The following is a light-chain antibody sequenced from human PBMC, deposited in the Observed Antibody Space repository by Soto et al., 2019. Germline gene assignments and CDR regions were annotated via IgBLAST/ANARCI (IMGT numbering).Light chain of an antibody. CDR1: SGHSSYA. J-gene: IGLJ2*01. Sequence: QSVLTQSPSASASLGASVKLTCTLSSGHSSYAIAWHQQQPEKGPRYLMKPNSDGSHSKGDGIPDRFSGSSSGAERYLTISSLQSEDEADYYCQTWGTGIQVFGGGTKVTVL. CDR3: QTWGTGIQV. V-gene: IGLV4-69*01. CDR2: PNSDGSH.